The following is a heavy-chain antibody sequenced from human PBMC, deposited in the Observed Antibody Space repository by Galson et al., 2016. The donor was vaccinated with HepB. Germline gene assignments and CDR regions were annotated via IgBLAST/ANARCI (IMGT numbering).Heavy chain of an antibody. J-gene: IGHJ4*02. V-gene: IGHV3-53*04. CDR2: LYSGGSI. CDR3: ICELGVVIRRHY. CDR1: GFTVSSNY. D-gene: IGHD3-3*01. Sequence: SLIPSCAASGFTVSSNYMTWVRRDPVKRLEWVSDLYSGGSIFYAYSVKGRFTIYRHNSQNTLDLQMDSLRVEDTAVYYCICELGVVIRRHYWGQGTLVTVSS.